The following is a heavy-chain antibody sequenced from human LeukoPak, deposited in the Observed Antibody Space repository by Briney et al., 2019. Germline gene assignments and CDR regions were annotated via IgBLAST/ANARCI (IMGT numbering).Heavy chain of an antibody. D-gene: IGHD5-18*01. Sequence: QPGRSLRLSCAASGFTFSSYAMHWVRQAPGKGLEWVAVISYDGSNKYYADSVKGRFTISRDNSENTLYLQMNSLRAEDTAVYYCARDGYSYDWGFYYYYYYMDVWGKGTTVTVSS. CDR3: ARDGYSYDWGFYYYYYYMDV. J-gene: IGHJ6*03. CDR1: GFTFSSYA. CDR2: ISYDGSNK. V-gene: IGHV3-30*01.